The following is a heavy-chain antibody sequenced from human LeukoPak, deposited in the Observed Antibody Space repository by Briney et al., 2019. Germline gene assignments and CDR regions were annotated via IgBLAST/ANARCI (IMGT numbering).Heavy chain of an antibody. V-gene: IGHV4-30-2*01. CDR1: GGSISSGGYS. CDR3: ARAVLRFSYYFDY. D-gene: IGHD3-3*01. J-gene: IGHJ4*02. Sequence: SETLSLTCAVSGGSISSGGYSWSWIRQPPGKGLEWIGYIYHSGSTYYNPSLKSRVTISVDRSKNQFSLKLSSVTAADTAVYYCARAVLRFSYYFDYWGQGTLVTVSP. CDR2: IYHSGST.